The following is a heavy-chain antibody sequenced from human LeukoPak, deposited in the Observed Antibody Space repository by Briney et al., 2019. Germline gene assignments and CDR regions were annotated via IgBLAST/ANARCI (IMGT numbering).Heavy chain of an antibody. V-gene: IGHV4-59*01. CDR3: ARGTRGLTGEGSYYYYYMDV. J-gene: IGHJ6*03. D-gene: IGHD3-9*01. Sequence: SETLSLTCTVSGGSISSYYWSWIRQPPGKGLEWIGYIYYSGSTNYNPSLKSRVTISVDTSKNQFSLKLSSVTAADTAVYYCARGTRGLTGEGSYYYYYMDVWGKGTTVTVSS. CDR2: IYYSGST. CDR1: GGSISSYY.